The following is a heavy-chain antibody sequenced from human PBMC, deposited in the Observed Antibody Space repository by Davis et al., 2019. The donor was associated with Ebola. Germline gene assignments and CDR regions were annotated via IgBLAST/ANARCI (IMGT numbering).Heavy chain of an antibody. V-gene: IGHV3-11*01. CDR2: HSVSDGFI. Sequence: GESLKISCAASGFTFSDYYMSWLRQAAETALERVSYHSVSDGFIVYADAEKGRFTISRDNTKNSLYLQMNSLRADDTAMYYCAKHSVYDVRWGDWGQGTLVTVSS. CDR1: GFTFSDYY. D-gene: IGHD5/OR15-5a*01. J-gene: IGHJ4*02. CDR3: AKHSVYDVRWGD.